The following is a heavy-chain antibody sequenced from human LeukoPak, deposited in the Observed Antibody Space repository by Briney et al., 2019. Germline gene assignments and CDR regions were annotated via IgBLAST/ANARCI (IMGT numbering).Heavy chain of an antibody. CDR2: IYTSGST. J-gene: IGHJ4*02. D-gene: IGHD3-3*01. CDR1: GGSISSYY. CDR3: ARGVDYDFWSGSPGCYFDY. Sequence: PSETLSLTCTVSGGSISSYYWSWIRQPAGKGLEWIGRIYTSGSTNYNPSLKSRVTMSVDTSKNQFSLKLSSVTAADTAVYYCARGVDYDFWSGSPGCYFDYWGQGTLVTVSS. V-gene: IGHV4-4*07.